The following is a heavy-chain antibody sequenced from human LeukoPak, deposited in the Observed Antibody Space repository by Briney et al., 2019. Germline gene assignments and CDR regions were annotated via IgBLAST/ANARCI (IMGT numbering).Heavy chain of an antibody. Sequence: GGSLRLSCAASGFNFSNYVMHWVRQAPGKGLEWVSFIGSDGSDKHYADSVKGRFTISRDNSKNTLYLQMNSLRPEDTAVYYCAKDLSSGGGYDWGQGTLVTVSS. CDR1: GFNFSNYV. CDR2: IGSDGSDK. D-gene: IGHD3-16*01. V-gene: IGHV3-30*02. CDR3: AKDLSSGGGYD. J-gene: IGHJ4*02.